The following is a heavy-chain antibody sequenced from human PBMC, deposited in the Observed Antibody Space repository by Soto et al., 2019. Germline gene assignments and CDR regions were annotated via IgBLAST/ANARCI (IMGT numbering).Heavy chain of an antibody. Sequence: QVQLQESGPGLVKPSQTLSLTCTVSGGSISSGGYYWSWIRQHPGKGLEWIGYIYYSGSTYYNPSLKSRVTISVDTSKNQFSLKLSSVTAADTAVYYCARNFIDSDYGDYPPPGFDYWGQGTLVTVSS. V-gene: IGHV4-31*03. CDR2: IYYSGST. CDR3: ARNFIDSDYGDYPPPGFDY. D-gene: IGHD4-17*01. CDR1: GGSISSGGYY. J-gene: IGHJ4*02.